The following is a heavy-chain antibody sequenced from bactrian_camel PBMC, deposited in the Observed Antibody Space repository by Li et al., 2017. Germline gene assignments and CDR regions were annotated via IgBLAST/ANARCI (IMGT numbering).Heavy chain of an antibody. CDR1: GYFSKRC. V-gene: IGHV3S63*01. CDR2: KTTSSGST. Sequence: HVQLVESGGDSVEAGGSLRLSCVVSGYFSKRCMAWFRQAPGKEREGVAQKTTSSGSTSYADSVKGRFTISQDNAKNTLYLRMDNLKPEDTALYTCAAEDQAPWDMGWICNYNSWGQGTQVTVS. J-gene: IGHJ4*01. D-gene: IGHD3*01. CDR3: AAEDQAPWDMGWICNYNS.